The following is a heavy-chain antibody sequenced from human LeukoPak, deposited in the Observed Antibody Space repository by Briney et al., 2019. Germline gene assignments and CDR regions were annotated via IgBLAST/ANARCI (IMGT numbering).Heavy chain of an antibody. J-gene: IGHJ3*02. D-gene: IGHD5-18*01. V-gene: IGHV3-21*01. CDR3: ARKWFPGGRYIYGCDAFVI. CDR1: GFTFSSYS. Sequence: GGSLRLSCAASGFTFSSYSMNWVRQAPGKGLEWGSPISSSASCIYYADSVKGRFTISRDNSKNSLYLQMNSLRGEDTAGYYCARKWFPGGRYIYGCDAFVIRGEGTMVTVSS. CDR2: ISSSASCI.